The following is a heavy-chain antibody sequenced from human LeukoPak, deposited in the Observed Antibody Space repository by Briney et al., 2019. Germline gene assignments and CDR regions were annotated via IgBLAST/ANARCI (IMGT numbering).Heavy chain of an antibody. CDR1: GFSFSSYD. Sequence: GGSLRLSCAGSGFSFSSYDMLWVRQATGKGLEWVSAIGSGGDTYYAGSVKGQFSTSRESAKNSFYLQMNSLSAGDTAVYFCARAVAGTDEIDSWGQGTLVTVSS. CDR2: IGSGGDT. CDR3: ARAVAGTDEIDS. V-gene: IGHV3-13*01. D-gene: IGHD6-19*01. J-gene: IGHJ4*02.